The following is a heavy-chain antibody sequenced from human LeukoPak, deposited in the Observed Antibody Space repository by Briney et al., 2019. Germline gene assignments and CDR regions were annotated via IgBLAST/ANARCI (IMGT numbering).Heavy chain of an antibody. CDR1: GGSISSSSYY. CDR2: IYYSGST. CDR3: ARDLGNHYYDSSGYFDY. Sequence: PSETLSLTCTVSGGSISSSSYYWGWIRQPPGKGLEWIGSIYYSGSTYYNPSLKSRVTISVDTSKNQFSLKLSSVTAADTAVYYCARDLGNHYYDSSGYFDYWGQGTLVTVSS. J-gene: IGHJ4*02. D-gene: IGHD3-22*01. V-gene: IGHV4-39*07.